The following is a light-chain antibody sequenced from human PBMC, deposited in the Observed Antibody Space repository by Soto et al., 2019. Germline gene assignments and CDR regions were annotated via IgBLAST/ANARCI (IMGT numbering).Light chain of an antibody. CDR1: ESISIW. J-gene: IGKJ1*01. Sequence: DIQMTQSPSTLSASLGERATLTFRASESISIWLAWYQQKPGKAPNLLINKASSLQSEVPSRFSGSGSGTEFTLTITSLQPDDFGVYYCQQYKSSSTFGQGTKVDIK. V-gene: IGKV1-5*03. CDR2: KAS. CDR3: QQYKSSST.